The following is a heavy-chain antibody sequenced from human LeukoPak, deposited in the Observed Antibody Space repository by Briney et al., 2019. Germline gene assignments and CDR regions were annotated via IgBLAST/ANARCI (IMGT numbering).Heavy chain of an antibody. J-gene: IGHJ4*02. CDR3: ARLDSYGSSQADY. V-gene: IGHV1-18*01. CDR1: GYTFTSYA. D-gene: IGHD5-18*01. Sequence: GASVKVSCKTSGYTFTSYAITWVRQAPGQGLEWMGWISPYSGITNYAQMLQGRVTMTTDTSTSTAYMELRSRRSDDTAMYYCARLDSYGSSQADYWGQGALVTVSS. CDR2: ISPYSGIT.